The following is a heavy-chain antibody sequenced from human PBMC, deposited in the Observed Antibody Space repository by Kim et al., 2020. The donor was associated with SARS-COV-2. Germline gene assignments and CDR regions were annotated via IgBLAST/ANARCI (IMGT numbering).Heavy chain of an antibody. J-gene: IGHJ5*02. D-gene: IGHD3-10*01. Sequence: SETLSLTCAVYGGSFSGYYWSWIRQPPGKGLEWIGEINHSGSTNYNPSLKSRVTISVDTSKNQFSLKLSSVTAADTAVYYCARVGEYYYGSGSGNWFDPWGQGTLVTVSS. CDR2: INHSGST. CDR3: ARVGEYYYGSGSGNWFDP. V-gene: IGHV4-34*01. CDR1: GGSFSGYY.